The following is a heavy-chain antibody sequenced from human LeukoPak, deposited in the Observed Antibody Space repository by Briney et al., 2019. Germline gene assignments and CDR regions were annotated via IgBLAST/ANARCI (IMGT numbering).Heavy chain of an antibody. CDR1: GGSISSYY. Sequence: PSETLSLTCTVSGGSISSYYWSWIRQPPGKGLEWIGYIYYSGSTDYNPSLKSRVTISVDTSKNQFSLKLSSVTAADTAVYYCASLSGEFYFDYWGQGTLVTVSS. J-gene: IGHJ4*02. D-gene: IGHD7-27*01. V-gene: IGHV4-59*01. CDR3: ASLSGEFYFDY. CDR2: IYYSGST.